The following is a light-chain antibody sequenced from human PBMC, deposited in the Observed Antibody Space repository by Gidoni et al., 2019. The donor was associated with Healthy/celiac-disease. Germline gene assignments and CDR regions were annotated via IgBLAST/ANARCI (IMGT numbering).Light chain of an antibody. V-gene: IGKV3-15*01. CDR2: GVS. J-gene: IGKJ1*01. CDR1: QSVNGK. Sequence: EIVMTQSPATLSVSPGDRATLCCWASQSVNGKLAWYQQKPGQAPRLLIYGVSTSATGVPARCRGSGSGTDFTLTINSLQSEDFAVYYCQQYGNRPSWTFGQGTKVEIK. CDR3: QQYGNRPSWT.